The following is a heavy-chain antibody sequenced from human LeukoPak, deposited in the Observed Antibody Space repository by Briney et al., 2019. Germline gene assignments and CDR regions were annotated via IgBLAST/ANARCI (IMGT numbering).Heavy chain of an antibody. CDR2: ISYDGSNK. J-gene: IGHJ4*02. CDR3: AKDNVAAAGRYFDY. V-gene: IGHV3-30*18. Sequence: HSGGSLGLSCAASGFTFSNYGMHWVRQAPGKGLEWVALISYDGSNKYFADSVKGRFTISRDNSKNTLYLQMHSLRAEDTAVYYCAKDNVAAAGRYFDYWGQGTLVTVSS. D-gene: IGHD6-13*01. CDR1: GFTFSNYG.